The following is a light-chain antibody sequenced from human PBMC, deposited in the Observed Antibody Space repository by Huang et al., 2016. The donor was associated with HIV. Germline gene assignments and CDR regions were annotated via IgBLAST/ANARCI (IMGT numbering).Light chain of an antibody. CDR2: CAS. Sequence: EMVMTQSPATLSVSPGETATLSCRAIQTIRNNVAWYQHKPGHAPRLLIYCASTRAPGVPARFSGSGSGTEFTLTINSLQSEDSAVYYCQQHNKWPLTFGGGTKVEIK. V-gene: IGKV3-15*01. CDR3: QQHNKWPLT. J-gene: IGKJ4*01. CDR1: QTIRNN.